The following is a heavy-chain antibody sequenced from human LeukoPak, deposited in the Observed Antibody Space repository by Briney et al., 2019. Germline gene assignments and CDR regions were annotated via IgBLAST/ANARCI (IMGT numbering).Heavy chain of an antibody. D-gene: IGHD4-17*01. J-gene: IGHJ4*02. V-gene: IGHV3-30*02. CDR1: GFTFSSCG. CDR3: AKGTTVTLPDFDY. Sequence: GGSLRLSCAASGFTFSSCGMHWVRQAPGKGLEWVAFIRYDGSNKYYADSVKGRFTISRDNSKNTLYLQMNSLRAEDTAVYYCAKGTTVTLPDFDYWGQGTLVTVSS. CDR2: IRYDGSNK.